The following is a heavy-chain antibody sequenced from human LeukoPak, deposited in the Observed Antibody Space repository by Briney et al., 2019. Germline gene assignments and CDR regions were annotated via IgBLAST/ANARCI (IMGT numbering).Heavy chain of an antibody. D-gene: IGHD5-18*01. CDR3: AVDTAMVSHY. CDR2: IIPIFGTA. V-gene: IGHV1-69*01. J-gene: IGHJ4*02. Sequence: SVKVSCKASGGTFSSYAISWVRQTPGQGLEWMGGIIPIFGTANYAQKFQGRVTITADESTSTAYMELSSLRSEDTAVYYCAVDTAMVSHYWGQGTLVTVSS. CDR1: GGTFSSYA.